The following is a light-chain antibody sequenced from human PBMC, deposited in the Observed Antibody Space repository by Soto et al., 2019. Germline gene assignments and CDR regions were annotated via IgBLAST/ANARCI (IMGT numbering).Light chain of an antibody. CDR3: QQYNNWPPA. CDR1: QSVSSSY. CDR2: GAS. Sequence: EIVLTQPPGTLSLSPGERATLSCRASQSVSSSYLAWYQQKPGQAPRLLIYGASSRATGIPDRFSGSGSGTDFTLTISRLEPEDFAVYYCQQYNNWPPAFGQGTKVDIK. V-gene: IGKV3-20*01. J-gene: IGKJ1*01.